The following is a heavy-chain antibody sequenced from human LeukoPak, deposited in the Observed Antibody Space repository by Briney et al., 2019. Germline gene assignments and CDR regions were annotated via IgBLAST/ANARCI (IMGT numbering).Heavy chain of an antibody. Sequence: GGSLRLSCAASGFIFTDYWMYWVRQAPGRGLAWVANIKEDGSEKNYVDSVKGRFTISRDNAKNSVYLQMNSLRVEDTAVYYCAKASYSSSWYPGVTIDYWGQGTLVTVSS. CDR3: AKASYSSSWYPGVTIDY. D-gene: IGHD6-13*01. J-gene: IGHJ4*02. CDR2: IKEDGSEK. CDR1: GFIFTDYW. V-gene: IGHV3-7*03.